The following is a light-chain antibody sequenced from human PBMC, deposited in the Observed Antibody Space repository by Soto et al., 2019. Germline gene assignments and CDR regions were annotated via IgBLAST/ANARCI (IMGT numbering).Light chain of an antibody. Sequence: DIQMTQSPSSLSASVGDTVTITCRASQGIKNYLAWFQQTPGNAPKSLIFAASSLQSGVPSKFIGPGSGTDFTLTISSLQAEDVATYFCQQYHSYPLSFGGGTKVEIK. CDR3: QQYHSYPLS. CDR1: QGIKNY. CDR2: AAS. V-gene: IGKV1-16*02. J-gene: IGKJ4*01.